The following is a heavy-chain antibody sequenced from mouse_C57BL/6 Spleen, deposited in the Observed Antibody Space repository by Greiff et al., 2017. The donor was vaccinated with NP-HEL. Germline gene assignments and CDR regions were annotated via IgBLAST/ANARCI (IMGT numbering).Heavy chain of an antibody. CDR3: ARDPQLGRFDY. V-gene: IGHV5-4*01. CDR2: ISDGGSYT. D-gene: IGHD4-1*02. J-gene: IGHJ2*01. Sequence: EVKVVESGGGLVKPGGSLKLSCAASGFTFSSYAMSWVRQTPEKRLEWVATISDGGSYTYYPDNVKGRFTISRDNAKNNLYLQMSHLKSEDTAMYYCARDPQLGRFDYWGQGTTLTVSS. CDR1: GFTFSSYA.